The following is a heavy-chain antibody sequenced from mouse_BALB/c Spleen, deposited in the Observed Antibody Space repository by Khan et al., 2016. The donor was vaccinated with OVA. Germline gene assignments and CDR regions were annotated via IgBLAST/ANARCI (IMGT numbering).Heavy chain of an antibody. CDR2: INPSTGYP. CDR3: TRRVLFGLFAY. CDR1: GYTFTTYW. D-gene: IGHD2-10*02. J-gene: IGHJ3*01. V-gene: IGHV1-7*01. Sequence: QVQLQQSGAELAKPGASVKMSCTASGYTFTTYWIHWIKQRPGQGLEWIGYINPSTGYPEYNKNFKDKATLTADESSSPAYMQLNRLTSAGSAVYYCTRRVLFGLFAYWGQGTLVTVSA.